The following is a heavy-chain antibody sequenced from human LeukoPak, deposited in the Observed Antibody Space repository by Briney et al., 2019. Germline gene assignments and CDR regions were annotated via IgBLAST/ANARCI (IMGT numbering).Heavy chain of an antibody. D-gene: IGHD3-10*02. CDR3: AELGITMIGGV. CDR1: GFTFSSYS. J-gene: IGHJ4*02. CDR2: ITGGNSYI. V-gene: IGHV3-21*01. Sequence: GGSLRLSCAASGFTFSSYSMNWVRQAPGKGLEWVSSITGGNSYIYYADSVKGRFTISRDNAKNSLYLQMNSLRAEDTAVYYCAELGITMIGGVWGQGTLVTVSS.